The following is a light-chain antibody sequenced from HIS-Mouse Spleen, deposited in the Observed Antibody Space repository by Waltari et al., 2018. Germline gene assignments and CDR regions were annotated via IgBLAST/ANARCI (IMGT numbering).Light chain of an antibody. V-gene: IGLV2-23*01. CDR2: EGS. CDR3: CSYAGSSTWV. J-gene: IGLJ3*02. Sequence: QSALTQPASVSGSPGPSITISCTGTSRHAGSYNLVSWYQQHPGNAPKLMIYEGSKRPSGVSNRFSGSKSGNTASLTISGLQAEDEADYYCCSYAGSSTWVFGGGTKLTVL. CDR1: SRHAGSYNL.